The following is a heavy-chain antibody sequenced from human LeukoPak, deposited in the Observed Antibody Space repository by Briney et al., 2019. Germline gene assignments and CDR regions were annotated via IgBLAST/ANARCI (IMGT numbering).Heavy chain of an antibody. V-gene: IGHV3-21*01. Sequence: GGSLRLSCAASGFTFSSYSMNWVRQAPGKGLEWVSSISSSSSYIYYADSMKGRFTISRDNAKNSLYLQMNSLRAGDTAVYYCARSLYGGNSGEDYWGQGTLVTVS. CDR1: GFTFSSYS. D-gene: IGHD4-23*01. CDR3: ARSLYGGNSGEDY. CDR2: ISSSSSYI. J-gene: IGHJ4*02.